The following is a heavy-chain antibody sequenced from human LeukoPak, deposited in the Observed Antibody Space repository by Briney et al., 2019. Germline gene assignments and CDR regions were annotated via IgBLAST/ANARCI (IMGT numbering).Heavy chain of an antibody. CDR1: GYTFTSYG. CDR2: ISAYNGNT. Sequence: ASVKVSCKASGYTFTSYGISWVRQAPGQGLEWMGWISAYNGNTNYAQKLQGRVTMTTDTSTSTAYMELRSLRSDDTAVYYCARDVAIVATQGWFDPWGQGTLVTVSS. V-gene: IGHV1-18*01. D-gene: IGHD5-12*01. CDR3: ARDVAIVATQGWFDP. J-gene: IGHJ5*02.